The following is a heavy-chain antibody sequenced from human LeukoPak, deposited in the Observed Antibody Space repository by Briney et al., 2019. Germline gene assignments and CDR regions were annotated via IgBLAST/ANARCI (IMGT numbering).Heavy chain of an antibody. V-gene: IGHV4-34*01. Sequence: GSLRLSCAASGFTFSDYYMSWIRQAPGKGLEWIGEIYHSGSTNYNPSLKSRVTISIDKSKNQFSLNLTSVTAADTAMYFCTRGGEIWGQGTMVTVSS. CDR1: GFTFSDYY. CDR2: IYHSGST. CDR3: TRGGEI. J-gene: IGHJ3*02. D-gene: IGHD3-16*01.